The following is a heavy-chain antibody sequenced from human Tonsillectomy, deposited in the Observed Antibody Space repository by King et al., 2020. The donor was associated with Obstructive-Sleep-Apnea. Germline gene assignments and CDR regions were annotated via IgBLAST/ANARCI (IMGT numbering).Heavy chain of an antibody. CDR2: IYSSGST. J-gene: IGHJ4*02. Sequence: QLQLQESGPGLVKPSQTLSLTCTVSGGSISSGNYYWTWIRQPPGKGLECIGDIYSSGSTYYNPSLKSRVTISVDTSKRQFSLRLSSVTAADTAVYYCARVSDQLLSWVDYWGQGTLVTVSS. V-gene: IGHV4-30-4*01. D-gene: IGHD2-2*01. CDR3: ARVSDQLLSWVDY. CDR1: GGSISSGNYY.